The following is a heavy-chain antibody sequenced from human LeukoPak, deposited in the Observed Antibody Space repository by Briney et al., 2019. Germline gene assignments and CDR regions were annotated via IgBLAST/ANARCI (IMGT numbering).Heavy chain of an antibody. CDR3: ARDAVVRDCSSTSCPPTY. D-gene: IGHD2-2*01. CDR1: GFTFSNYA. Sequence: PGRSLRLSCVASGFTFSNYAMHWVRQAPGKGLEWVTVISYDGTNKYYADSVKGRFTISRDNSKNTLYLQMNSLRTEDTAVYYCARDAVVRDCSSTSCPPTYWGQGTLVTVSS. CDR2: ISYDGTNK. J-gene: IGHJ4*02. V-gene: IGHV3-30*04.